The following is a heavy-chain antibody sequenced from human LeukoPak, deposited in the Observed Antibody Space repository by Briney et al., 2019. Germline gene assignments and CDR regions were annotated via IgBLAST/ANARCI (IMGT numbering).Heavy chain of an antibody. CDR1: GFTFSTYW. J-gene: IGHJ4*02. V-gene: IGHV3-7*01. CDR3: ARDKVVGATYFDY. D-gene: IGHD1-26*01. Sequence: PGGSLRLSCVASGFTFSTYWMSWVRQAPGKGPEWVANIKQDGSKEYYVDSVKGRFTISRDNAKNSLYLQMNSLRVEDTAVYYCARDKVVGATYFDYWGQGALVTVSS. CDR2: IKQDGSKE.